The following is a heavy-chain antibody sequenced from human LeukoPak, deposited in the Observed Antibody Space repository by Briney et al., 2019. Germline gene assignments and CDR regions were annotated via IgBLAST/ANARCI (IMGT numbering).Heavy chain of an antibody. Sequence: GGSLRLSCAASGFTFSSYGMHWVRQAPGKGLEWVAVISYDGSNKYYADSVKGRFTISRDNSKNTLYLQMNSLRAEDTAMYYCAKRKYYYDSSGSDAFDIWGQGTMVTVSS. D-gene: IGHD3-22*01. V-gene: IGHV3-30*18. CDR3: AKRKYYYDSSGSDAFDI. CDR1: GFTFSSYG. CDR2: ISYDGSNK. J-gene: IGHJ3*02.